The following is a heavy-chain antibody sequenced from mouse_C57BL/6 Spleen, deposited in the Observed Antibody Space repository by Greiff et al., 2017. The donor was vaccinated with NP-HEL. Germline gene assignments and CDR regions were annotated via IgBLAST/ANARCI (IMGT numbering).Heavy chain of an antibody. J-gene: IGHJ3*01. CDR1: GYSITSGYY. Sequence: EVQRVESGPGLVKPSQSLSLTCSVTGYSITSGYYWNWIRQFPGNKLEWMGYISYDGSNNYNPSLKNRISITRDTSKNQFFLKLNSVTTEDTATYYCARAGDYYGSSSWFAYWGQGTLVTVSA. V-gene: IGHV3-6*01. D-gene: IGHD1-1*01. CDR2: ISYDGSN. CDR3: ARAGDYYGSSSWFAY.